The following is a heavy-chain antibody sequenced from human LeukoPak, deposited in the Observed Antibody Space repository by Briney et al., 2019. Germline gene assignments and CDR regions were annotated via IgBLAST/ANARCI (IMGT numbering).Heavy chain of an antibody. Sequence: SETLSLTCAVSGDSISNNNWWNWVRQPPGKGLEWIGEIYHSGSTNYNPSLKSRVTISVDKSKNQFFLKLNSVTAADTAVYYCAKSNGYGLVDIWGQGTMVTVSS. CDR1: GDSISNNNW. V-gene: IGHV4-4*02. J-gene: IGHJ3*02. CDR3: AKSNGYGLVDI. CDR2: IYHSGST. D-gene: IGHD3-10*01.